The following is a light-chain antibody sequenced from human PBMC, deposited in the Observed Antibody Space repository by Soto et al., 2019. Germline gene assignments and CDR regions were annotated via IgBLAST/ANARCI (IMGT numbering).Light chain of an antibody. J-gene: IGKJ1*01. CDR3: QQYNNWPPGRT. Sequence: EIVITQSPVTLSLSPGERATLSCRASESVSSNLAWYQQKPGQAPRLLIYDASTRATGIPASFSGSASGTEFTLTISSLQSKDFAVYYCQQYNNWPPGRTFGQGTKVEIK. CDR2: DAS. CDR1: ESVSSN. V-gene: IGKV3-15*01.